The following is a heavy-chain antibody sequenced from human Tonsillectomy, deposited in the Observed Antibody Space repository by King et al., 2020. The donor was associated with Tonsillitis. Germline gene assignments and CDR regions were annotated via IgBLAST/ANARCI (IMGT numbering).Heavy chain of an antibody. CDR3: VMFYFDGSGYDAYSASYDGALDI. D-gene: IGHD3-22*01. CDR1: GFTFTNSA. Sequence: QLVESGPEVKKPGTSVKVSCTASGFTFTNSAVQWVRQARGQRLEWMGWIVVVTGDTNYAPKFQETVTMTRDMSTSTAYMELSSLRSEDTAVYYCVMFYFDGSGYDAYSASYDGALDIWGQGTMVTVSS. V-gene: IGHV1-58*01. CDR2: IVVVTGDT. J-gene: IGHJ3*02.